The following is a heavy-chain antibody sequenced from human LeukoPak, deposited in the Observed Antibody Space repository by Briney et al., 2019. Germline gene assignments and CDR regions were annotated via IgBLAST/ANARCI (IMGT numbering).Heavy chain of an antibody. CDR1: GFTFSSYG. CDR2: ISYDGSNK. V-gene: IGHV3-30*18. CDR3: AKRFYYGSGTSPGFDY. J-gene: IGHJ4*02. D-gene: IGHD3-10*01. Sequence: GGSLRLSCAASGFTFSSYGMHWVRQAPGKGLEWVAIISYDGSNKYYADSVKGRFTISRDNSKNTLYLQMNSLRAEDTAVYYCAKRFYYGSGTSPGFDYWGQGTLVTVSS.